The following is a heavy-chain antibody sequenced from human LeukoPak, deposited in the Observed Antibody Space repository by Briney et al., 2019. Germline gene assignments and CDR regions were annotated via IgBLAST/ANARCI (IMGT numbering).Heavy chain of an antibody. CDR1: GGSISSYY. Sequence: SETLSLTCTVSGGSISSYYWSWIRQPPGKGLEWIGYIYYNGYTDYNPSLKSRVTISLHTSKNQFSLNLSSVTAADAAVYYCARDRHWTNDWVFDYWGQGTLVTVSS. V-gene: IGHV4-59*01. CDR2: IYYNGYT. J-gene: IGHJ4*02. CDR3: ARDRHWTNDWVFDY. D-gene: IGHD1/OR15-1a*01.